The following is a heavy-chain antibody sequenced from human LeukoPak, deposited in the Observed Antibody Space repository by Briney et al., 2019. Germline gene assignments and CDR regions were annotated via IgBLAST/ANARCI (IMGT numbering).Heavy chain of an antibody. CDR2: ISAYNGNT. D-gene: IGHD3-9*01. CDR1: GYTFTSYG. V-gene: IGHV1-18*01. J-gene: IGHJ5*02. CDR3: ARDILRHRWFDP. Sequence: GASVKVSCKASGYTFTSYGISWVRQAPGQGLEWMGWISAYNGNTNFAQKLQGRVTMTSDTSTSTAYMELRSLRSDDTAVYYCARDILRHRWFDPWGQGTLVTVSS.